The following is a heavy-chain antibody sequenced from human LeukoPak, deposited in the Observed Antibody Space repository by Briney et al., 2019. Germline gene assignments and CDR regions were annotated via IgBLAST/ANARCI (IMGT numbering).Heavy chain of an antibody. V-gene: IGHV1-69*04. Sequence: ASVKVSCKASGGTFSSYAISWVRQAPGQGLEWMGRIIPILGIANYAQKFQGRVTITADKSTSTAYMELSSLRPEDTAVYYCARVDRGSYYADYWGQGTLVTVSS. CDR2: IIPILGIA. D-gene: IGHD1-26*01. CDR1: GGTFSSYA. CDR3: ARVDRGSYYADY. J-gene: IGHJ4*02.